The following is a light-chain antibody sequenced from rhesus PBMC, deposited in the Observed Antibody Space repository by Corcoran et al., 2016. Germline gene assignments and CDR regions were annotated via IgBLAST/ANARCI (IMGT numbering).Light chain of an antibody. V-gene: IGKV1-25*01. CDR1: QDISTD. J-gene: IGKJ3*01. CDR2: GAS. Sequence: DIQMTQSPSSLSASVGDRVTITCRASQDISTDLAWYQQKPGKTPKFLIYGASTLETGIPSRFSGSGSGTEFTLTISSLQSEDFATYYCQHYYSPPFTFGPGTNLDIK. CDR3: QHYYSPPFT.